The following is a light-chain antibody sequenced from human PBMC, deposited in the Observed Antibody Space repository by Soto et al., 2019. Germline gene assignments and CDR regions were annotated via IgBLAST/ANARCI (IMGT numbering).Light chain of an antibody. J-gene: IGKJ1*01. CDR3: QQYNNWPRT. CDR1: QSVSSN. V-gene: IGKV3-15*01. Sequence: EIVMTTSPAPLSVSPGERATLSFRASQSVSSNLAWYQQKPGQAPRLLLYVASTRATGIPAMFSGSECWTDFTLTISSLRSEDFAVYYCQQYNNWPRTFGQGNKVEIK. CDR2: VAS.